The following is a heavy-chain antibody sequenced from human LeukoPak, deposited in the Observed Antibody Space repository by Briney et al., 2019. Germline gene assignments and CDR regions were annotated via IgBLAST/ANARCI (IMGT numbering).Heavy chain of an antibody. CDR3: IGSGGWPGY. V-gene: IGHV3-74*01. J-gene: IGHJ4*02. D-gene: IGHD1-26*01. CDR1: GFPLGSNG. Sequence: QAGGSLRLSCPDSGFPLGSNGITSVRQAQGKGLVWVSRIASDGSTVYADSVKGRFTISRDNAKDTVYLQMNSLRVEDTAVYYCIGSGGWPGYWGQGTLVTVSS. CDR2: IASDGST.